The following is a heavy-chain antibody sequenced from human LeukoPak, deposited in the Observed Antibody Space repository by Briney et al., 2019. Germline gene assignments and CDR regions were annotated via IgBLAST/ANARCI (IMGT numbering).Heavy chain of an antibody. V-gene: IGHV1-69*05. CDR1: GGTFSSYA. D-gene: IGHD6-6*01. CDR2: IIPIFGTA. Sequence: GASVTVSCKASGGTFSSYAISWVRQAPGQGLEWMGGIIPIFGTANYAQKFQGRVTITTDESTSTAYMELSSLRSEDTAVYYCASSSSKYYFDYWGQGTLVTVSS. CDR3: ASSSSKYYFDY. J-gene: IGHJ4*02.